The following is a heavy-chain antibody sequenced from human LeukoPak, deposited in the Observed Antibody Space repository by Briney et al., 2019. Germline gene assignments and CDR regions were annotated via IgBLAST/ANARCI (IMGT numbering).Heavy chain of an antibody. CDR1: GGTFSSYA. Sequence: SVKVSCKASGGTFSSYAISWVRQAPGQGLEWMGGIIPIFGTANYTQKFQGRVTITTDESTSTAYMELSSLRSEDTAVYYCARDGYYDSSGYYYGDYWGQGTLVTVSS. J-gene: IGHJ4*02. D-gene: IGHD3-22*01. CDR3: ARDGYYDSSGYYYGDY. V-gene: IGHV1-69*05. CDR2: IIPIFGTA.